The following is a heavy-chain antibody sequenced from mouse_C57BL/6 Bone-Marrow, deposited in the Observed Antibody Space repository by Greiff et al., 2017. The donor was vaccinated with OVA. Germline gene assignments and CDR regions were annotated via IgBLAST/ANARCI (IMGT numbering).Heavy chain of an antibody. Sequence: QVPLKPPGAELLMPGASVKLSFKASGSTFPRYWVHLVKQGPGQGLEWIGEIGPSDSYTNYNQKFKGKSTLTVDKSSSTAYMQLSSLTSEDSAVYYCASHYDPWYFDVWGTGTTVTVSS. CDR1: GSTFPRYW. D-gene: IGHD2-4*01. V-gene: IGHV1-69*01. CDR2: IGPSDSYT. J-gene: IGHJ1*03. CDR3: ASHYDPWYFDV.